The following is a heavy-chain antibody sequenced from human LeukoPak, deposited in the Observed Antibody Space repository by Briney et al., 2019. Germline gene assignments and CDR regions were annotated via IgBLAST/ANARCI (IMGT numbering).Heavy chain of an antibody. J-gene: IGHJ6*03. CDR2: MNPNSGNT. CDR1: GYTFTSSD. V-gene: IGHV1-18*01. CDR3: ARDGTLGYCSGGSCYAPDYYYMDV. Sequence: ASVKVSCKASGYTFTSSDINWVRQATGQGLEWMGWMNPNSGNTNYAQKLQGRVTMTTDTSTSTAYMELRSLRSDDTAVYYCARDGTLGYCSGGSCYAPDYYYMDVWGKGTTVTVSS. D-gene: IGHD2-15*01.